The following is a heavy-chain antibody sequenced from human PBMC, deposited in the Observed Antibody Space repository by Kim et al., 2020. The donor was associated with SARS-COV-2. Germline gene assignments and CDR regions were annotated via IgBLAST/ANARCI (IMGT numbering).Heavy chain of an antibody. Sequence: SETLSLTCAVYGGSFSGYYWSWIRQPPGKGLEWIGEINHSGSTNYNPSLKSRVTISVDTSKNQFSLKLSSVTAADTAVYYCARASSMIRAFDIWGQGTMVTVSS. J-gene: IGHJ3*02. CDR1: GGSFSGYY. V-gene: IGHV4-34*01. D-gene: IGHD3-22*01. CDR2: INHSGST. CDR3: ARASSMIRAFDI.